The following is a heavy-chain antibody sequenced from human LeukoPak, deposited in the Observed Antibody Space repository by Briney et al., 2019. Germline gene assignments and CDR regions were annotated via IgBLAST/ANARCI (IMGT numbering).Heavy chain of an antibody. J-gene: IGHJ4*02. CDR2: IFLFFGTA. CDR3: GREQVATYYDDSSGYYPSI. CDR1: RGTLRRYA. D-gene: IGHD3-22*01. V-gene: IGHV1-69*13. Sequence: SVTVSCLSSRGTLRRYAIRWVRQAPGQGVEWMGGIFLFFGTANYAQKLQGRVTHTAEQSPSTAYIAHRRPGSGDHALFLRGREQVATYYDDSSGYYPSIWGQGTLVTVSS.